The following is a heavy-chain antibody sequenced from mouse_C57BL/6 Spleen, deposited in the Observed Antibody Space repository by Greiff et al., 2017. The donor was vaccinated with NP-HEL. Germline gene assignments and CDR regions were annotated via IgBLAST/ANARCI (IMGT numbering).Heavy chain of an antibody. CDR3: AKNRDYSNPYAMDY. Sequence: QVQLQQSGPGLVQPSQSLSITCTVSGFSLTSYGVHWVRQSPGKGLEWLGVIWRGGSTDYNAAFMSRLSITKDNSKSQVFFKMNSLQADDTAIYYCAKNRDYSNPYAMDYWGQGTSVTVSS. J-gene: IGHJ4*01. V-gene: IGHV2-5*01. D-gene: IGHD2-5*01. CDR1: GFSLTSYG. CDR2: IWRGGST.